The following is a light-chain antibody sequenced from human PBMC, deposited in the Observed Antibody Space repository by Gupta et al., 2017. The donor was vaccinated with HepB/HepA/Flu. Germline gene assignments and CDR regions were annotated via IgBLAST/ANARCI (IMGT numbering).Light chain of an antibody. CDR2: WAS. J-gene: IGKJ4*01. V-gene: IGKV4-1*01. Sequence: DIVMTPSPASLASSPGERAAFNCKPSQSVLDRFYNKNYLGWYQQKAGQTPKLLIYWASIRESGVPDRVSGSGSGTDFTLTISSMQAEDVAVYYGQQYYSSPLTFGGGTKLEIK. CDR1: QSVLDRFYNKNY. CDR3: QQYYSSPLT.